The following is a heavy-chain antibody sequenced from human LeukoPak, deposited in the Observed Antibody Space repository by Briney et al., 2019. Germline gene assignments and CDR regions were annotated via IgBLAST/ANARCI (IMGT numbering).Heavy chain of an antibody. J-gene: IGHJ5*02. V-gene: IGHV6-1*01. D-gene: IGHD6-13*01. Sequence: SQTLSLTCAISRDRVSSNSAAWNWIRHSPSRGLEWLGRTYYRSKWYNDYAVSVKSRITINPDTSKNQFSLQLNSVTPEDTAVYYCARDGGLEGSSFDPWGQGTLVTVSS. CDR3: ARDGGLEGSSFDP. CDR1: RDRVSSNSAA. CDR2: TYYRSKWYN.